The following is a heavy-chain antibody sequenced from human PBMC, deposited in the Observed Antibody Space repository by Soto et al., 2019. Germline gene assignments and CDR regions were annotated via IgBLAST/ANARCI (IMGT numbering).Heavy chain of an antibody. CDR1: GFTFSSDW. J-gene: IGHJ4*02. CDR2: INQDASEK. Sequence: GGSLRLSCAASGFTFSSDWMSWVRQAPGKGLEWVANINQDASEKYYVDSVKGRFTISRDNAKNSLYLQMNSLRAEDTAVYYCARDDLNGDWGQGTLVPVSS. V-gene: IGHV3-7*01. D-gene: IGHD2-8*01. CDR3: ARDDLNGD.